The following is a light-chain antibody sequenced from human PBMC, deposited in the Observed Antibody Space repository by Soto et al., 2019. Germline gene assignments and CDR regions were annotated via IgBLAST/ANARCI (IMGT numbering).Light chain of an antibody. CDR3: QQYNFWPPLT. J-gene: IGKJ4*01. V-gene: IGKV3-15*01. CDR1: QSVNSN. CDR2: DAS. Sequence: EIVMTQSPATLSVSPGERATLSCRASQSVNSNLAWYRQTPGQAPRLLLSDASTRATGVPARFSGSGSGTEFTLSISSLQSEDSGIYYCQQYNFWPPLTFGGGTKVEIK.